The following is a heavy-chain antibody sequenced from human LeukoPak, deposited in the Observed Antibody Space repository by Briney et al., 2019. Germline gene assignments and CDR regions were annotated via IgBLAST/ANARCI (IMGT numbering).Heavy chain of an antibody. J-gene: IGHJ4*02. CDR1: GFTFSNYA. CDR2: IKPKTDGETT. CDR3: ITPLPYSAQ. Sequence: GGSLRLSCAASGFTFSNYAMSWVRQAPGKGLEWVGRIKPKTDGETTEYAAPVKDRFSNSRDDSKSMMYLQMNSLKTEDTAVYYCITPLPYSAQGGQGTLVTVSS. D-gene: IGHD2-21*01. V-gene: IGHV3-15*01.